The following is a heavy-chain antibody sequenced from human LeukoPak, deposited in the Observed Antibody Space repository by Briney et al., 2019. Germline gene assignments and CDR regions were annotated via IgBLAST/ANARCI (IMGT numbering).Heavy chain of an antibody. D-gene: IGHD5-12*01. J-gene: IGHJ4*02. CDR1: GYTFTGYY. CDR3: ARDKGGYRGYDFDY. CDR2: INPNSGGT. V-gene: IGHV1-2*02. Sequence: GASVKVSCKASGYTFTGYYMHWVRQAPGQGLEWMGWINPNSGGTNYAQKFQGRVTMTRDTSISTAYMELSRLRSDDTAVYYCARDKGGYRGYDFDYWGQGTLVTVSS.